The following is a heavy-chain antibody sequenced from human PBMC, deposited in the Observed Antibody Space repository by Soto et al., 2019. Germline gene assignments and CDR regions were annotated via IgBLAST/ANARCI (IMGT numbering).Heavy chain of an antibody. Sequence: QVQLVQSGAEVRKPGASVNVSYKTSGYIFTNYGVAWVRQAPAQGLELVAWISGYNGYPKYTQKLQGRVTVTTDTSTRTGYMELRNLKSDDTAVYYCARASAGALYDFWGQGTLVTVSS. J-gene: IGHJ4*02. CDR1: GYIFTNYG. CDR2: ISGYNGYP. V-gene: IGHV1-18*01. CDR3: ARASAGALYDF.